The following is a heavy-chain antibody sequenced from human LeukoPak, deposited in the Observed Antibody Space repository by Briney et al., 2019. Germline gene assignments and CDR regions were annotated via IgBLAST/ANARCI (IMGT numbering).Heavy chain of an antibody. CDR2: IYCGDSET. D-gene: IGHD3-16*01. CDR3: ARIFLSDGGGTH. Sequence: GKSLKISCKGSGYTFSDNWIGWVRQMPGKGLEWMGVIYCGDSETRYNPSFRGQVTMSADKSTNTAHLQWSSLKASDTAMYYCARIFLSDGGGTHWGQGTLVTVSS. J-gene: IGHJ4*02. CDR1: GYTFSDNW. V-gene: IGHV5-51*01.